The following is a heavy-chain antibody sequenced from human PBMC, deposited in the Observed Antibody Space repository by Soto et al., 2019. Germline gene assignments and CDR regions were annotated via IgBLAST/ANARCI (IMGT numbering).Heavy chain of an antibody. D-gene: IGHD3-22*01. CDR2: IIPIFGTA. V-gene: IGHV1-69*13. J-gene: IGHJ4*02. CDR3: ARARPWSVKYYYDSSGYHFDY. Sequence: SVKVSCKASGGTFSSYAISWVRQAPGQGLEWMGGIIPIFGTANYAQKFQGRVTITADESTSTAYMELSSLRSEDTAVYYCARARPWSVKYYYDSSGYHFDYWGQGTLVTVSS. CDR1: GGTFSSYA.